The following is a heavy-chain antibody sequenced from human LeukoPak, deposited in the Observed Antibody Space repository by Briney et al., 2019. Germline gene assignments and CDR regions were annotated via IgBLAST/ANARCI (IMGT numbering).Heavy chain of an antibody. CDR3: SYSSSAGWFDP. D-gene: IGHD3-22*01. Sequence: GASVKVSCKASGYTFTNYGISWVRQAPGQGLEWMGWISAYNGNIKYAQKFQGRVTMTTDTSTRTAYMELRSLRSDDTAVYYCSYSSSAGWFDPWGQGTLATVSS. J-gene: IGHJ5*02. CDR1: GYTFTNYG. V-gene: IGHV1-18*01. CDR2: ISAYNGNI.